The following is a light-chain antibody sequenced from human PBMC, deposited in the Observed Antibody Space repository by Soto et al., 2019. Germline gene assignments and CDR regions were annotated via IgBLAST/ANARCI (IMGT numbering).Light chain of an antibody. J-gene: IGKJ1*01. Sequence: EIVMTQSPATLSVSPGESVTFSCGASQGVATNLAWYQQKPGQAPRLLIYRASTRATGIPARFSGIGSGTEFTLTISSLQSEDFAVYYCQQYDNWPRTFGQGTKV. CDR1: QGVATN. V-gene: IGKV3-15*01. CDR2: RAS. CDR3: QQYDNWPRT.